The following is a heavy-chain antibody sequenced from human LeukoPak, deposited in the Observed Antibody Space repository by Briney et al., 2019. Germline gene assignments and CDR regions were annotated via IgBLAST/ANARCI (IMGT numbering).Heavy chain of an antibody. Sequence: SVKVSCKASGGTFISYAISWVRQAPGQGLEWMGRIIPIFGTANYAQKFQGRVTITTDESTSTAYMELSSLRSEDTAVYYCASRITAGYYYYYMDVWGKGTTVTVSS. CDR1: GGTFISYA. CDR3: ASRITAGYYYYYMDV. V-gene: IGHV1-69*05. D-gene: IGHD3-10*01. CDR2: IIPIFGTA. J-gene: IGHJ6*03.